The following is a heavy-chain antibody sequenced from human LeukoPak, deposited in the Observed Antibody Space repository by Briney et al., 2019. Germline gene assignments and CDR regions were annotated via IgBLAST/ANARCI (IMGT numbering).Heavy chain of an antibody. Sequence: ASVKVSCKASGYTFTGYYMHWVRQAPGQGLEWMGRINHNSGGTNYAQKFQGRVTMTRDTSISTAYMELSRLRSDDTAVYYCARDANWNYYMDVWGKGTTATVSS. CDR1: GYTFTGYY. CDR3: ARDANWNYYMDV. CDR2: INHNSGGT. V-gene: IGHV1-2*06. J-gene: IGHJ6*03. D-gene: IGHD1-20*01.